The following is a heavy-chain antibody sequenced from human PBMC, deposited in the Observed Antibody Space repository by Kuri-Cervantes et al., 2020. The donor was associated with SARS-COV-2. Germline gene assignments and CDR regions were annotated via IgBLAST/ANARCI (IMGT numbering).Heavy chain of an antibody. J-gene: IGHJ6*03. CDR3: ALRKYSSSSGYYYMDV. CDR1: GFSLSTSGMC. V-gene: IGHV2-70*11. Sequence: SGPTLVKPTQTLTLTCTFSGFSLSTSGMCVSWIRQPPGKALEWLARIDWDDDKYYSTSLKTRLTISKDTSKNQVVLTMTNMDPVDTATYYCALRKYSSSSGYYYMDVWGKGTMVTVSS. D-gene: IGHD6-6*01. CDR2: IDWDDDK.